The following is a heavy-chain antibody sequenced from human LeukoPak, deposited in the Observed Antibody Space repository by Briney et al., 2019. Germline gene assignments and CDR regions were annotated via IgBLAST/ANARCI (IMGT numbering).Heavy chain of an antibody. Sequence: PGGSLRLSCAASGFTFSSYAMSWVRQAPGKGLEWVSAISGSGGSTYYADSVKGRFTISRDNSKNTLYLQMNSLRAEDTAVYYCAKERVYSISWDPEEEYFDYWGQGTLVTVSS. V-gene: IGHV3-23*01. CDR3: AKERVYSISWDPEEEYFDY. D-gene: IGHD6-13*01. J-gene: IGHJ4*02. CDR1: GFTFSSYA. CDR2: ISGSGGST.